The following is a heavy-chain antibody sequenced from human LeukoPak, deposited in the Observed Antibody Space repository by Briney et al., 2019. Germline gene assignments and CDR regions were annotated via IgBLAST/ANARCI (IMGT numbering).Heavy chain of an antibody. CDR3: AKVYSSSSRDSFDV. J-gene: IGHJ3*01. D-gene: IGHD6-6*01. CDR2: INHGGSI. V-gene: IGHV4-34*01. CDR1: GGPFTGYF. Sequence: SETLSLTCAVYGGPFTGYFWNWIRQSPGKGLEWIGEINHGGSINSNPSLKSRVTISRDTSKNQFSLNLYSVTAADTAVYYCAKVYSSSSRDSFDVWGPGTMVTVSS.